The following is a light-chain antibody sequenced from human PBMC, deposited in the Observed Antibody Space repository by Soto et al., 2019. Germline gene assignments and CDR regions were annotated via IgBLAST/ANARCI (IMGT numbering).Light chain of an antibody. CDR2: DVS. V-gene: IGLV2-14*01. CDR3: SSYTSSSTLV. J-gene: IGLJ3*02. Sequence: QSALTQPASVSGSPGQSITISCTGNSNDVGAYNYVSWYQQHPGKAPKLMIYDVSNRPSGVSNRFSGSKSGNTASLTISGLQAEDEADYYCSSYTSSSTLVFGGGTKVTVL. CDR1: SNDVGAYNY.